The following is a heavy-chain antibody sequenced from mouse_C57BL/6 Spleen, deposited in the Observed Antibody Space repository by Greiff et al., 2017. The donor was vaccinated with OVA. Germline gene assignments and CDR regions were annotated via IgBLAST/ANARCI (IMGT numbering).Heavy chain of an antibody. CDR3: ARRSFITTVVAPFDY. Sequence: QVQLQQPGAELVMPGASVKLSCKASGYTFTSYWMHWVKQRPGQGLEWIGEIDPSDSYTNYNQKFKGKSTLTVDKSSSTAYMQLSSLTSEDSAVDYCARRSFITTVVAPFDYWGQGTTLTVSS. CDR2: IDPSDSYT. J-gene: IGHJ2*01. CDR1: GYTFTSYW. D-gene: IGHD1-1*01. V-gene: IGHV1-69*01.